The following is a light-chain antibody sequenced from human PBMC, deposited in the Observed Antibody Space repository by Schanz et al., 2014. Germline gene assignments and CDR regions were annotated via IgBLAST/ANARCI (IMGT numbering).Light chain of an antibody. CDR1: QSLLHSNGYNY. J-gene: IGKJ2*01. Sequence: DIVMTQSPLSLPVTPGEPASISCRSSQSLLHSNGYNYLDWYLQKPGQSPQLLIYLGSNRASGVPDRFSGSGSGTDFTLRISRVEAEDVGVYYCMQGPQTPPMYTFGQGTKLEIK. CDR2: LGS. CDR3: MQGPQTPPMYT. V-gene: IGKV2-28*01.